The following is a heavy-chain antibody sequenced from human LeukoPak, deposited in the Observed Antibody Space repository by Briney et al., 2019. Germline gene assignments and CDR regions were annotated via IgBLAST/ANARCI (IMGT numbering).Heavy chain of an antibody. D-gene: IGHD3-10*01. CDR2: IYYSGSS. CDR3: ARDFTGSGIYPHFDY. J-gene: IGHJ4*02. V-gene: IGHV4-59*01. Sequence: PSETLSLTCTVSGGSISNYYWSWIRQPPGKGLEWIGYIYYSGSSHYNPSLNSRVTISVDTSKNQFSLKLTSVTAADTAAYYCARDFTGSGIYPHFDYWGQGTLVTVSS. CDR1: GGSISNYY.